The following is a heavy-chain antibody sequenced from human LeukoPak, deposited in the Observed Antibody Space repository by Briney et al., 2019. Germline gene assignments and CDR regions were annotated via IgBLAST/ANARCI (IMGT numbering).Heavy chain of an antibody. J-gene: IGHJ2*01. CDR2: IYYSGST. CDR1: GGSISSYY. Sequence: SKTLSLTCTVSGGSISSYYWSWIRQPPGKGLEWIGYIYYSGSTNYNPSLKSRVTISVDKSKNQFSLKLSSVTAADTAVYYCASGAAAAGTSGWYFDLWGRGTLVTVSS. D-gene: IGHD6-13*01. V-gene: IGHV4-59*12. CDR3: ASGAAAAGTSGWYFDL.